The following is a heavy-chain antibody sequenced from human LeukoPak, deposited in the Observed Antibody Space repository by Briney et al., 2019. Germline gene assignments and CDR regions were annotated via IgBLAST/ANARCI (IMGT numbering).Heavy chain of an antibody. D-gene: IGHD5-12*01. CDR2: INHSGST. J-gene: IGHJ4*02. Sequence: PSETLSLTCAVYGGSFSGYYWSWIRQPPGKGLEWIGEINHSGSTNYNPSLNSRVTISVNTSKNQFSLKLSSVTAADTAVYYCARGLYLRLGFDYWGQGTLVTVSP. CDR1: GGSFSGYY. CDR3: ARGLYLRLGFDY. V-gene: IGHV4-34*01.